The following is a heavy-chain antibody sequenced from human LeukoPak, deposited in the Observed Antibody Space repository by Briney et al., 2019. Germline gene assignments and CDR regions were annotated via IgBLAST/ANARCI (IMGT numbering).Heavy chain of an antibody. CDR1: GFTFSNYW. Sequence: GGSLRLSCAASGFTFSNYWMSWVRQAPGKGLEWVANIKQDGTEKRYVDSVKGRFTIYRENAKNSLYLQVNSLRAEDTAIYYCARDGQSGGSGSYPYFDYWGQGTLVTVSS. D-gene: IGHD3-10*01. CDR3: ARDGQSGGSGSYPYFDY. J-gene: IGHJ4*02. V-gene: IGHV3-7*03. CDR2: IKQDGTEK.